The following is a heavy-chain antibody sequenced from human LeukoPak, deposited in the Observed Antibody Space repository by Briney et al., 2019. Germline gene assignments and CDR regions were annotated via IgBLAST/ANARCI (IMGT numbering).Heavy chain of an antibody. J-gene: IGHJ4*02. CDR1: GGSIRNLY. Sequence: SETLSLTCTVSGGSIRNLYWSWIRQPPGKGLEWIGFIYYSGSTNYNPSLKSRLTISVDTSKNQFSLKLSSVTAADTAVYYCARFDSSGWYYFDYWGQGTLVTVSS. CDR2: IYYSGST. D-gene: IGHD6-19*01. CDR3: ARFDSSGWYYFDY. V-gene: IGHV4-59*11.